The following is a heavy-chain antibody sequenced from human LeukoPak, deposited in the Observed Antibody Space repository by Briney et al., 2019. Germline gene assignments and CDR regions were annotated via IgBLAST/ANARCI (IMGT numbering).Heavy chain of an antibody. CDR2: VLGSGGST. CDR1: GFTFSNYA. J-gene: IGHJ4*02. Sequence: PGGSLRLSCAASGFTFSNYAMSWVRQAPEKGLEWVSAVLGSGGSTYYADSVKGRFTVSRDNPKSTLYLQMNSLRAEDTALYYCAKWGDYDVLTGYYVPDYWGQGTLVTVSS. V-gene: IGHV3-23*01. CDR3: AKWGDYDVLTGYYVPDY. D-gene: IGHD3-9*01.